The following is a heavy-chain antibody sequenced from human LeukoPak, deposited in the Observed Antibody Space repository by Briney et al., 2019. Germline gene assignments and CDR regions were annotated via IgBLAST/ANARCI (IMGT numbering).Heavy chain of an antibody. CDR1: GFTFSGYA. Sequence: GGSLRLSCAASGFTFSGYAMSWVRQAPGKGLEWVSAIGGSGSSTYYAGSVKGRFTISRDNSKNTLYPQMNSLRAEDTAVYYCAKSDTSGPTAHDYWGQGTLVTVSS. CDR2: IGGSGSST. CDR3: AKSDTSGPTAHDY. V-gene: IGHV3-23*01. D-gene: IGHD3-22*01. J-gene: IGHJ4*02.